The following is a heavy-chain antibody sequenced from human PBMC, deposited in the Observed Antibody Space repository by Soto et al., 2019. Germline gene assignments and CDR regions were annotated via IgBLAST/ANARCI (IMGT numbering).Heavy chain of an antibody. J-gene: IGHJ4*02. CDR3: ARHVDTALPKEFDY. CDR1: GGSIRSSNCY. Sequence: QLQLQESGPGLVTPSETLSLTCTVSGGSIRSSNCYWAWIRQPPGKGLEWIGSIYYSGNTYYSPSLKSRVTISVDTSKNQFSLKLSSVTAADTAVYYCARHVDTALPKEFDYWGQGTLVTVSS. V-gene: IGHV4-39*01. CDR2: IYYSGNT. D-gene: IGHD5-18*01.